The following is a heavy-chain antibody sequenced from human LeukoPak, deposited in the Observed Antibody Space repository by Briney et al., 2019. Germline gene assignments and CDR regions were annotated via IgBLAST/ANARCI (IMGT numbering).Heavy chain of an antibody. CDR1: GFTFDDYA. D-gene: IGHD6-19*01. CDR3: ARAYKDRSLAGKKEFFQH. CDR2: ISWNSGSI. Sequence: GGSLRLSCAASGFTFDDYAMHWVRQAPGKGLEWVSGISWNSGSIGYADSVKGRFTISRDNAKNSLYMQMNSLRAEDTALYYCARAYKDRSLAGKKEFFQHWGQGTLVAVSS. V-gene: IGHV3-9*01. J-gene: IGHJ1*01.